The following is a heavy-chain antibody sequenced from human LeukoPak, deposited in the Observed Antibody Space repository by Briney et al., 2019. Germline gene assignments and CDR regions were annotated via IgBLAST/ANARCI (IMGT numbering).Heavy chain of an antibody. CDR3: ARIAAAVPDQ. Sequence: GGSLRLSCAAFGFTFTTYWMGWVRQAPGKGLEWVANVKQDGSDKYYMDSVKGRFTISRDNGNNSLYLLMSSLRAEDSGVYYCARIAAAVPDQWGPGTLVTVSS. CDR1: GFTFTTYW. J-gene: IGHJ5*02. CDR2: VKQDGSDK. V-gene: IGHV3-7*01. D-gene: IGHD6-13*01.